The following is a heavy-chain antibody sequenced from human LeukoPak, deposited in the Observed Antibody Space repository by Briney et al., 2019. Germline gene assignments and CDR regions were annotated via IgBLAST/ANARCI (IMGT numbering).Heavy chain of an antibody. Sequence: SETLSLTCTVSGGSISSSSSYWCWIRQSPGKRLEWIGSMYYSGITYYNPSLRSRVTMSVDTSKNQFSLRLSSVTAADTAVYYCAKVMPPGRILFYSYYMDVWGRGTTVTVSS. J-gene: IGHJ6*03. D-gene: IGHD3-16*01. CDR3: AKVMPPGRILFYSYYMDV. CDR2: MYYSGIT. V-gene: IGHV4-39*01. CDR1: GGSISSSSSY.